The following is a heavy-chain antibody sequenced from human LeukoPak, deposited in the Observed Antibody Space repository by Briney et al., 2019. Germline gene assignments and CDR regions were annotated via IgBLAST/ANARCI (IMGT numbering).Heavy chain of an antibody. D-gene: IGHD5-18*01. Sequence: GASVKLSCKASVSTVTSYVISWGRQAPGQGRGGMGGSNTYNGDTNYAKKFQGRVTSTTDTSTRKAYMQPRSPTSDAAAVEYCVRGGASSGYDYWGRGTLVTVSS. CDR3: VRGGASSGYDY. J-gene: IGHJ4*02. CDR1: VSTVTSYV. CDR2: SNTYNGDT. V-gene: IGHV1-18*01.